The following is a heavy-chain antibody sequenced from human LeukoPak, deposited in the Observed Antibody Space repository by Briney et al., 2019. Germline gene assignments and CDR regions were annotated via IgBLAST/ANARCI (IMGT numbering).Heavy chain of an antibody. J-gene: IGHJ4*02. CDR3: ASRRGYSFDY. D-gene: IGHD6-13*01. V-gene: IGHV3-23*01. Sequence: GRSLRLSCAASGFTFSSYGMSWVRQAPGKGLEWVSAISGGGGSTYYADSVKGRFTISRDNSKNTLSLQMNSLRAEDTAVYYCASRRGYSFDYWGQGTLVTVSS. CDR1: GFTFSSYG. CDR2: ISGGGGST.